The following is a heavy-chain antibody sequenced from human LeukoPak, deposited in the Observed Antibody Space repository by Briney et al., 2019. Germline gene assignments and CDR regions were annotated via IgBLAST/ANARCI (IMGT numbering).Heavy chain of an antibody. J-gene: IGHJ4*02. D-gene: IGHD3-10*01. CDR3: ARGLYTRLRITMVRGGNPIGC. CDR1: GYTFTSYD. CDR2: MNPNSGNT. Sequence: ASVKVSCKASGYTFTSYDINWVRQATGQGLEWMGWMNPNSGNTGYAQKFQGRVTMTRNTSISTAYMELSSLRSEDTAVYYCARGLYTRLRITMVRGGNPIGCWGQGTLVTVSS. V-gene: IGHV1-8*01.